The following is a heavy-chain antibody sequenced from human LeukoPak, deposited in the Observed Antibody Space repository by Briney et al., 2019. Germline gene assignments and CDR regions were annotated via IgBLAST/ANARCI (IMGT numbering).Heavy chain of an antibody. D-gene: IGHD4/OR15-4a*01. CDR3: ARRAGAYSHPYDY. Sequence: GGSLRLSCAASGFIFSNYEMNWVRQAPGKGLEWVSYISNSGSTIYYADSVKGRFTISRDNAKSSLYLQMNSLRAEDTAVYYCARRAGAYSHPYDYWGQGTLVTVSS. V-gene: IGHV3-48*03. CDR2: ISNSGSTI. J-gene: IGHJ4*02. CDR1: GFIFSNYE.